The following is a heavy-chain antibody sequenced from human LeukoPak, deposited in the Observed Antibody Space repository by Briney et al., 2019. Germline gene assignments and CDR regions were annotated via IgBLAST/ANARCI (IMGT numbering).Heavy chain of an antibody. Sequence: GGSLRLSCAASGFTFSRYWMHWVRQAPGKGLVWVSRINSDGSSPIYADSVKGRFTISRDNAKNTLYLQMNSLRAEDTAMYYCAREDCSGGSCYLDYWGQGTLVTVSS. V-gene: IGHV3-74*01. J-gene: IGHJ4*02. CDR3: AREDCSGGSCYLDY. D-gene: IGHD2-15*01. CDR2: INSDGSSP. CDR1: GFTFSRYW.